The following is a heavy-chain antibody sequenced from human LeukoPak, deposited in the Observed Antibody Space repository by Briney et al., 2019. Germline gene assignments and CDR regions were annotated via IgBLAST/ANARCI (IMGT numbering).Heavy chain of an antibody. D-gene: IGHD2-21*01. CDR3: ARSLVVIATNWFDP. J-gene: IGHJ5*02. Sequence: SETLSLTCAVSGYSISSGYYWGWIRQPPGKGLEWIGSIYHSGSTYYNPSLKSRVTISVDTSKNQSSLKLSSVTAADTAVYYCARSLVVIATNWFDPWGQGTLVTVSS. CDR1: GYSISSGYY. CDR2: IYHSGST. V-gene: IGHV4-38-2*01.